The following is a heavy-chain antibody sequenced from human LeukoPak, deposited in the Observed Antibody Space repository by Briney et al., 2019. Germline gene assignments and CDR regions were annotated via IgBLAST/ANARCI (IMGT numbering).Heavy chain of an antibody. Sequence: SETLSLTCTVSGDSISSYYWSWIRQPAGKGLEWIGRIYTSGSTNYNPSLKSRVTMSVDTSKNQFSLKLSSVTAADTAVYYCASESTNTRGRYYMDVWGKGTTVTVSS. J-gene: IGHJ6*03. CDR3: ASESTNTRGRYYMDV. V-gene: IGHV4-4*07. D-gene: IGHD2-2*01. CDR2: IYTSGST. CDR1: GDSISSYY.